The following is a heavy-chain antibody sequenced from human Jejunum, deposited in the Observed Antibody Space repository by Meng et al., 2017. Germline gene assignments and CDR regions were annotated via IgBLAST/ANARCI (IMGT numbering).Heavy chain of an antibody. J-gene: IGHJ4*02. CDR2: ISTSGRTI. CDR3: ARYFTSGFFDF. V-gene: IGHV3-11*01. D-gene: IGHD6-19*01. Sequence: GGSLRFSCAAPGFTFGDHHMSWIRQAPGKGLEWISYISTSGRTIYYAESVKGRFTISRDNAKNSLYLQMNSLRGEDTAVYYCARYFTSGFFDFWGLGTLVTVSS. CDR1: GFTFGDHH.